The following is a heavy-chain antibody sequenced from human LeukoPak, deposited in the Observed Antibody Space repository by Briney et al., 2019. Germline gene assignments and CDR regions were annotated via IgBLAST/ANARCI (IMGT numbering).Heavy chain of an antibody. CDR3: ARGSDFDYWAAFDI. V-gene: IGHV4-34*01. D-gene: IGHD2-8*02. Sequence: KPSETLSPTCAVYGGSFSGYYWSWIRQPPGKGLEWIGEINHSGSTNYNPSLKSRVTISVDTSKNQFSLKLSSVTAADTAVYYCARGSDFDYWAAFDIWGQGTTVTVSS. CDR1: GGSFSGYY. J-gene: IGHJ3*02. CDR2: INHSGST.